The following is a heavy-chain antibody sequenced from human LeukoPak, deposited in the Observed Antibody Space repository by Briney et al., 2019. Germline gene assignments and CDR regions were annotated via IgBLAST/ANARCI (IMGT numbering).Heavy chain of an antibody. Sequence: PSETLSLTCTVSSGSIGSSSNYWGWIRQAPGEGLEWIGNVYYSGSTFYNPSLKSRVTISVDTSKNQFSLKLRSVTAADTAIYYCARASFNVVFGNWFDPWGQGTLVTVSS. J-gene: IGHJ5*02. CDR2: VYYSGST. CDR3: ARASFNVVFGNWFDP. D-gene: IGHD2-8*01. CDR1: SGSIGSSSNY. V-gene: IGHV4-39*01.